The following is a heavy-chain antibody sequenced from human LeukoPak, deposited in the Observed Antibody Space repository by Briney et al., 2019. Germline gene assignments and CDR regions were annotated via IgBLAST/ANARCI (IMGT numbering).Heavy chain of an antibody. V-gene: IGHV4-34*01. CDR3: ASLYYCGSGSPNWFDP. CDR2: INHSGST. J-gene: IGHJ5*02. CDR1: GGSFSGYY. D-gene: IGHD3-10*01. Sequence: SETLSLTCAVYGGSFSGYYWSWIRQPPGKGLEWIGEINHSGSTNYNPSLKSRVTISVDTSKNQFSLKLSSVTAANTAVYYCASLYYCGSGSPNWFDPWGQGTLVTVSS.